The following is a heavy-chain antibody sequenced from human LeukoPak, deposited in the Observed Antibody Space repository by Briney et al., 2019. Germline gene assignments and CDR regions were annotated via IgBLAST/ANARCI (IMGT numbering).Heavy chain of an antibody. CDR2: ISYDGSNK. CDR1: GFTFSSYG. J-gene: IGHJ4*02. V-gene: IGHV3-30*18. CDR3: AKARYSMVRGVLNYFDY. Sequence: PGGSLRLSCAASGFTFSSYGMHWVRQAPGKGLEWVAVISYDGSNKYYADSVKGRFTISRDNSKNTLYLQMNSLRAEDTAVYYCAKARYSMVRGVLNYFDYWGQGTLVTVSS. D-gene: IGHD3-10*01.